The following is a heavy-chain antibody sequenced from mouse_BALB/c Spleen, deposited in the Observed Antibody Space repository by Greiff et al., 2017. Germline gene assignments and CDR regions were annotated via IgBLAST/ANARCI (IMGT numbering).Heavy chain of an antibody. CDR2: ISSGSSTI. J-gene: IGHJ2*01. D-gene: IGHD4-1*02. Sequence: EVKLVESGGGLVQPGGSRKLSCAASGFTFSSFGMHWVRQAPEKGLEWVAYISSGSSTIYYADTVKGRFTISRDNPKNTLFLQMTSLRSEDTAMYYCARSWRTQLGDFDYWGQGTTLTVSS. CDR3: ARSWRTQLGDFDY. V-gene: IGHV5-17*02. CDR1: GFTFSSFG.